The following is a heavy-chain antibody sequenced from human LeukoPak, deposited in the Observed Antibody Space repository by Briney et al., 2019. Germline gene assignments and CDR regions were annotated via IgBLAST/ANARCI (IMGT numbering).Heavy chain of an antibody. D-gene: IGHD6-13*01. CDR1: GGSISSSSYY. Sequence: PSETLSLTCTVSGGSISSSSYYWGWIRQPPGKGLEWIGSIYYSGSTYYNPSLKSRVTISVDTSKNQFSLKLSSVTAADTAVYYCARPGAAGNGDYFDYWGQGALVTVSS. J-gene: IGHJ4*02. CDR2: IYYSGST. V-gene: IGHV4-39*07. CDR3: ARPGAAGNGDYFDY.